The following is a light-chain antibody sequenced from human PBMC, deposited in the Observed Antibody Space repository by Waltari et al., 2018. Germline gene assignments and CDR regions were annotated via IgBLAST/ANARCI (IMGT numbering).Light chain of an antibody. J-gene: IGKJ1*01. V-gene: IGKV1-39*01. Sequence: DIQMTQSPSSLSASIGDRVTITCRASQSISNYLNWYQQKPGKAPKLLIYAASSLQSGVPSRFSGSGSGADFALTISSLQPEDSATYYCQQSYTTLSWTFGQGTKVEIK. CDR3: QQSYTTLSWT. CDR1: QSISNY. CDR2: AAS.